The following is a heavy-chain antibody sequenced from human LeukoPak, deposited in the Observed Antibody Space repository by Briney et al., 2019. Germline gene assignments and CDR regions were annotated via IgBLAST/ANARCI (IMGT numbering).Heavy chain of an antibody. CDR2: IIPILGIA. V-gene: IGHV1-69*04. D-gene: IGHD5-18*01. Sequence: ASVKVSCKASGGTFSSYAISWVRQAPGRGREWMGRIIPILGIANYAQKFQGRVTITADKSTSTAYMELSGLRSEDTAVYYCARDTVDTVMVVSMDVWGQGTTVTVSS. J-gene: IGHJ6*02. CDR1: GGTFSSYA. CDR3: ARDTVDTVMVVSMDV.